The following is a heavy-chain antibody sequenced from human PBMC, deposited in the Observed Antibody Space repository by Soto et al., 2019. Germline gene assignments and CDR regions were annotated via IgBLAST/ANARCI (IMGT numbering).Heavy chain of an antibody. J-gene: IGHJ3*02. V-gene: IGHV1-2*04. CDR3: ARGSDYGDYGAAFDI. D-gene: IGHD4-17*01. CDR2: INPNSGGT. CDR1: GYTFTGYY. Sequence: ASVKVSCKASGYTFTGYYMHWVRQAPGQGLEWMGWINPNSGGTNYAQKFQGWVTMTRDTSISTAYMELSRLRSDDTAVYYCARGSDYGDYGAAFDIWGQGTMVTVSS.